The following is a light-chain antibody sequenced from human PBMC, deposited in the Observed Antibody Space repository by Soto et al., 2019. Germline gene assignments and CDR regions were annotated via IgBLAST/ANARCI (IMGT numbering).Light chain of an antibody. Sequence: DFPMTQSPSTLSASVGDRVTITCRASQNINSWLAWYQQKPGKAPKVLISDASNLESGVPSRFSGSGSRTEFTLTISSLQPDDFATYYCQQYNTYSWTFGQGTKVEIK. J-gene: IGKJ1*01. V-gene: IGKV1-5*01. CDR1: QNINSW. CDR2: DAS. CDR3: QQYNTYSWT.